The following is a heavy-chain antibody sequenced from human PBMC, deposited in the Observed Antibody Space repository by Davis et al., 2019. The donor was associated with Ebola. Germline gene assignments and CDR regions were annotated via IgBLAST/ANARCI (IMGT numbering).Heavy chain of an antibody. J-gene: IGHJ6*02. V-gene: IGHV4-34*01. Sequence: MPSETLSLTCAVYGGSFSGYYWSWIRQPPGKGLEWIGEINHSGSTNYNPSLKSRVTISVDTSKNQFSLKLNSVTAADTAVYYCARVGILPGRHYGMDVWGQGTTVTVSS. D-gene: IGHD1-26*01. CDR2: INHSGST. CDR1: GGSFSGYY. CDR3: ARVGILPGRHYGMDV.